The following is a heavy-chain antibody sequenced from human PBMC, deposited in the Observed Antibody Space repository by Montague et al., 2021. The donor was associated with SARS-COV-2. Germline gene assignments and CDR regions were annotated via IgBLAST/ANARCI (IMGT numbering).Heavy chain of an antibody. Sequence: SETRSLTCTVSGGSISSYYWSWIQQPPGKGLEWIGYIYYTGSTKYNPSLKSRVTMSLDRPTNRFSLRLNSVTAADTAMYYCARAQNTCFIANCVNYFDFWGLGAQVTVSS. V-gene: IGHV4-59*01. J-gene: IGHJ4*02. D-gene: IGHD1-1*01. CDR2: IYYTGST. CDR3: ARAQNTCFIANCVNYFDF. CDR1: GGSISSYY.